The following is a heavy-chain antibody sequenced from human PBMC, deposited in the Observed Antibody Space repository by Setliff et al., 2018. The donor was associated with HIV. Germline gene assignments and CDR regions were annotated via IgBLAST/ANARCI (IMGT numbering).Heavy chain of an antibody. V-gene: IGHV4-61*02. CDR3: ATDCAVVGGTGSLDS. J-gene: IGHJ4*02. CDR1: DSGTYY. CDR2: VSSRGDT. Sequence: LSLTCTVSDSGTYYWSWIRQPAGKGLEWIGRVSSRGDTNYNPSLKSRVTMSVDTSKNQFSLKLTSVTASDTAVYYCATDCAVVGGTGSLDSWGQGTLVTVSS. D-gene: IGHD1-26*01.